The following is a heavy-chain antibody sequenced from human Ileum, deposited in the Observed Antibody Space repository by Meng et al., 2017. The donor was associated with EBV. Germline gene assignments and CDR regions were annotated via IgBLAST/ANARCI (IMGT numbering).Heavy chain of an antibody. CDR1: GLTFIDSS. CDR3: ARGRSWFDP. J-gene: IGHJ5*02. V-gene: IGHV3-11*01. Sequence: RLVQLGGNLVKPGGSLGLSCAASGLTFIDSSMTWIRQAPGKGLEWIAFISSSSNIIYYTDSVKGRFTVSRDNAKNSLFLQMNSLRAEDTAVYFCARGRSWFDPWGQGTLVTVSS. CDR2: ISSSSNII.